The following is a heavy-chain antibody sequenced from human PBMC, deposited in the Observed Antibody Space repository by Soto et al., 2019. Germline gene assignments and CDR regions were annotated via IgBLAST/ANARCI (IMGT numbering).Heavy chain of an antibody. CDR1: GFTFNTYG. Sequence: PGGSLRLSCEASGFTFNTYGMHWVRQAPGKGLEWVAVIWYDGSNKYYADSVKGRFTISRDNSKNTLYLQMNSLRAEDTAVYYCATETTEARSGYYYGMDLWGQGTTVTVSS. J-gene: IGHJ6*02. D-gene: IGHD4-4*01. V-gene: IGHV3-33*01. CDR2: IWYDGSNK. CDR3: ATETTEARSGYYYGMDL.